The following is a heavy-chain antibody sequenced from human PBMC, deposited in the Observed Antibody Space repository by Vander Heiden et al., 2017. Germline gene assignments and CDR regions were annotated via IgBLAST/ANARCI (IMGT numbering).Heavy chain of an antibody. Sequence: EVQLVESGGGLVQPGRCLRLSCAASGFTFDDYAMHGVRQAPGKGLEWFSCISWNSGSIGYADSVKGRFTISRDNAKNSLYLQMNSLRAEDTALYYCAKDGGGLWFGELLSGYYFDYWGQGTLVTVSS. D-gene: IGHD3-10*01. CDR3: AKDGGGLWFGELLSGYYFDY. CDR1: GFTFDDYA. CDR2: ISWNSGSI. V-gene: IGHV3-9*01. J-gene: IGHJ4*02.